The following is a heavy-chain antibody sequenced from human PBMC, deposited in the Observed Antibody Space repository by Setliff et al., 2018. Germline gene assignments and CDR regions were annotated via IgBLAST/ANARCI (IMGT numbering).Heavy chain of an antibody. Sequence: GGSLRLSCAASGFTFNTYAMSWVRQPPGEGLEWVSSISDTALGIYYADSVRGRFTISRDNSKKTLYLQMNSLRAEDTAVYYCVKDVVGYSSTWPKRDYFDYWGQGTLVTAPQ. J-gene: IGHJ4*02. V-gene: IGHV3-23*01. D-gene: IGHD6-13*01. CDR2: ISDTALGI. CDR1: GFTFNTYA. CDR3: VKDVVGYSSTWPKRDYFDY.